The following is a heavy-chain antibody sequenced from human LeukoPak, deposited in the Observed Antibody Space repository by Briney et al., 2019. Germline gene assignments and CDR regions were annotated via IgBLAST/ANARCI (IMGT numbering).Heavy chain of an antibody. CDR2: INAGNGNT. J-gene: IGHJ5*02. CDR3: ARLRGYSGTGWFDP. D-gene: IGHD5-12*01. Sequence: ASVKVSCKASGYTFTGYAMHWVRQAPGQRLEWMGWINAGNGNTKYSQKFQGRVTITRDTSASTVYMELSSLRSEDTAVYYCARLRGYSGTGWFDPWGQGTLVTVSS. CDR1: GYTFTGYA. V-gene: IGHV1-3*01.